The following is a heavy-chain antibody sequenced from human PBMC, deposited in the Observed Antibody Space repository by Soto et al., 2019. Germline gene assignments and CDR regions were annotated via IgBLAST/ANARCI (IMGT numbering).Heavy chain of an antibody. CDR2: IYATGTT. D-gene: IGHD6-19*01. J-gene: IGHJ4*02. V-gene: IGHV4-4*07. Sequence: SETLSLTCTVSGASISGSYWSWIRKSAGKGLEWIGRIYATGTTDYNPSLKSRVSISVDTSKNEFSLRLSSVTAADTAVYFCARSVAVPGAHIEYWGQGTQDTVSS. CDR1: GASISGSY. CDR3: ARSVAVPGAHIEY.